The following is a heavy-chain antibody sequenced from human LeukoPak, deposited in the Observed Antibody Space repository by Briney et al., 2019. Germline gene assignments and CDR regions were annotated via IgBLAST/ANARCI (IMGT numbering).Heavy chain of an antibody. CDR3: ATSDTVSTYNWFDP. J-gene: IGHJ5*02. V-gene: IGHV4-39*01. Sequence: WETLSLTCTVSGGSISSNTYYWGWIRRPPGKGLEWIGNIHYSGSTYYNPSLKSRVTISVDTSKNQFSLNLNSLTAAGTAVYYCATSDTVSTYNWFDPWGQGTLVTVSS. D-gene: IGHD5/OR15-5a*01. CDR2: IHYSGST. CDR1: GGSISSNTYY.